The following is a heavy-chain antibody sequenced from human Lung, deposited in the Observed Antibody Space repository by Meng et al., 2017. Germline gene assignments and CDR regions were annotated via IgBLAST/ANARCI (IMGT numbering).Heavy chain of an antibody. CDR2: ISAYNGNT. CDR1: GYTFTTYG. D-gene: IGHD3-10*01. V-gene: IGHV1-18*01. J-gene: IGHJ4*02. CDR3: VSARGGGSFDY. Sequence: QVQGVQSGAEVKEPGASVKVSCKASGYTFTTYGLSWVRQAPGRGLEWMGWISAYNGNTKYAQKVQGRVTMTRDTSTTTAYMELRNLRSDDTAVYYCVSARGGGSFDYWGQGTLVTVSS.